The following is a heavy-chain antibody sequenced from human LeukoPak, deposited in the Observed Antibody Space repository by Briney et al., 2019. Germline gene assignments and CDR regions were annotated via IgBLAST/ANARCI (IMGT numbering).Heavy chain of an antibody. V-gene: IGHV4-4*07. CDR2: IYTSGST. Sequence: SETLSLTCTVSGGSISSYYWSWIRQPAGKGLEWIGRIYTSGSTNYNPSLKSRVTMSVDTSKNQFSLKLSSVTAADTAAYYCARGPGHTAMVTRYYYMDVWGKGTTVTVSS. CDR1: GGSISSYY. J-gene: IGHJ6*03. D-gene: IGHD5-18*01. CDR3: ARGPGHTAMVTRYYYMDV.